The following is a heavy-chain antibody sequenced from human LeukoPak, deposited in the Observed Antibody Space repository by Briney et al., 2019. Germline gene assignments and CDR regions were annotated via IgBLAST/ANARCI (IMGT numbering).Heavy chain of an antibody. CDR3: ARWGDYYGSGSYYSK. Sequence: ASVKVSCKASGYTFTSYGISWVRQAPGQGLEWMGWISAYNGNTNYAQKLQGRVTMTTDTSTSTAYMELRSLRSEDTAVYYCARWGDYYGSGSYYSKWGQGTLVTVSS. J-gene: IGHJ4*02. D-gene: IGHD3-10*01. CDR2: ISAYNGNT. V-gene: IGHV1-18*01. CDR1: GYTFTSYG.